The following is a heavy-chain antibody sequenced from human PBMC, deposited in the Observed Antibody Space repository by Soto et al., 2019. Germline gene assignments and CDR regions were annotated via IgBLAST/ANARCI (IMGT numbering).Heavy chain of an antibody. J-gene: IGHJ6*02. V-gene: IGHV4-39*01. D-gene: IGHD3-10*01. Sequence: QLQLQESGPGLVKPSETLSLTCTVSGGSISSSSYYWGWIRQPPGKGLEWIGSIYYSGSTYYNPSLKSRVTISVDTSKNQFSLKLSSVTAADTAVYYCASPLRDEPTSGMDVWGQGTTVTVSS. CDR3: ASPLRDEPTSGMDV. CDR1: GGSISSSSYY. CDR2: IYYSGST.